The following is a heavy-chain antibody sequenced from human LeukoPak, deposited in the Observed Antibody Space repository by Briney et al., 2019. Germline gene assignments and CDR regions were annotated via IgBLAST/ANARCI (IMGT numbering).Heavy chain of an antibody. D-gene: IGHD2-2*01. Sequence: GRSLRLSCAASGFTFSSYGMHWVRQAPGKGLEWVAVIWYDGSNRYYADSVKGRFTVSRDNSKNTLYLQMNSLRAEDTAVYYCASSQLDAFDIWGQGTMVTVSS. CDR1: GFTFSSYG. CDR2: IWYDGSNR. CDR3: ASSQLDAFDI. J-gene: IGHJ3*02. V-gene: IGHV3-33*01.